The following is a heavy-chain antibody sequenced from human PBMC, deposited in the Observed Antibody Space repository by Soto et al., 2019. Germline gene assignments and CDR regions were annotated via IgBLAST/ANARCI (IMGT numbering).Heavy chain of an antibody. Sequence: GESLKISFQVSGYSFTSYWISWVRQVPGKGLEWLGMIDPEDSYSDYSPSFEGHVTFSFDKSISTAYLQWSSLKASDTAMYYCARAPTAMVGMDVWGQGTTVSVSS. CDR1: GYSFTSYW. J-gene: IGHJ6*02. CDR2: IDPEDSYS. CDR3: ARAPTAMVGMDV. D-gene: IGHD5-18*01. V-gene: IGHV5-10-1*01.